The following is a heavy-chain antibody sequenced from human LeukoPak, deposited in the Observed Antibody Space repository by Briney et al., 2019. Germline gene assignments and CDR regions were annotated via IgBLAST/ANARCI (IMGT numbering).Heavy chain of an antibody. J-gene: IGHJ5*02. CDR3: ARGYYYDSSGYPRKRYNWFDP. CDR2: ISSSSSTI. V-gene: IGHV3-48*04. D-gene: IGHD3-22*01. CDR1: GFTFSSYS. Sequence: GGSLRLSCAASGFTFSSYSMNWVRQAPGKGLEWVSYISSSSSTIYYADSVKGRFTISRDNAKNSLYLQMNSLRAEDTAVYYCARGYYYDSSGYPRKRYNWFDPWGQGTLVTVSS.